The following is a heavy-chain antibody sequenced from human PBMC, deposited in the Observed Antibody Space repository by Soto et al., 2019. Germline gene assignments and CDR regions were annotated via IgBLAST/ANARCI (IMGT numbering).Heavy chain of an antibody. J-gene: IGHJ4*02. CDR1: GGSISSSSYY. Sequence: SETLSLTCTVSGGSISSSSYYWGWIRQPPGKGLEWIGSIYYSGSTYYNPSLKSRVTISVDTSKNQFSLKLSSVTAADTAVYYCARLSSGYFSDYWGQGTLVTVSS. CDR2: IYYSGST. D-gene: IGHD5-12*01. V-gene: IGHV4-39*01. CDR3: ARLSSGYFSDY.